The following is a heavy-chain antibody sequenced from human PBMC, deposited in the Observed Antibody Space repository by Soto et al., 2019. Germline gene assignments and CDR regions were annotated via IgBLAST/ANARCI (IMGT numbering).Heavy chain of an antibody. J-gene: IGHJ5*02. Sequence: SVKVSCKASGGTFSSYTISWVRQAPGQGLEWMGRITPILGIANYAQKFQGRVTITADKSTSTAYMELSSLRSEDTAVYYCGGGSGYAYNWFDPWGQGTLVTVSS. D-gene: IGHD5-12*01. CDR3: GGGSGYAYNWFDP. CDR1: GGTFSSYT. CDR2: ITPILGIA. V-gene: IGHV1-69*02.